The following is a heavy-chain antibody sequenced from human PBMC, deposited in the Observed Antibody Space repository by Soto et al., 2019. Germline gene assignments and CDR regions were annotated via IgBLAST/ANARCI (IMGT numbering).Heavy chain of an antibody. V-gene: IGHV4-30-4*01. CDR1: GGSISSNDYY. J-gene: IGHJ3*02. D-gene: IGHD2-8*01. CDR2: IYYSGST. CDR3: ARDMRTSGAVDI. Sequence: QVQLRESGPGMVKPSQTLSLTCTVSGGSISSNDYYWSWIRQPPGKGVEWVGYIYYSGSTHYNPSLESRVTISVDTSKKQFSLRLSSVTAADTAVYYCARDMRTSGAVDIWGQGPMVTVSS.